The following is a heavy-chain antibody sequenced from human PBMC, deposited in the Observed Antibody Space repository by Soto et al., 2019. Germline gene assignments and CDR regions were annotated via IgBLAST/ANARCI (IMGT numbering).Heavy chain of an antibody. J-gene: IGHJ4*02. CDR1: GVSISSHDW. D-gene: IGHD6-13*01. CDR2: SHQSGST. CDR3: ATRDNSRFY. V-gene: IGHV4-4*02. Sequence: QVQLQESGPGLVKPSGTLSLTCAVSGVSISSHDWWTWVRQPPGKGLDWIGESHQSGSTNYNSSLESRVTIEVDTSKNQFSLKLRSVTVADTAVYYCATRDNSRFYWGQGTLVTVSS.